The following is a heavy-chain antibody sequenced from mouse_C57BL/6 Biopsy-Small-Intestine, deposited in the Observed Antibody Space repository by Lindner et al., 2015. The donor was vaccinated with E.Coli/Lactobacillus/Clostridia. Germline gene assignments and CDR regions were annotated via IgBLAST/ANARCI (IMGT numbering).Heavy chain of an antibody. CDR1: GYSFTGNN. Sequence: VQLQESGPELVKPRASVKMSCKASGYSFTGNNMHWVKQSHGQSLEWIGYIDPYNGATSYNQKFKGKATLTVDKSSSTAYMQLSSLTSEDSAVYFCARWVYFDYWGQGTTLTVSS. CDR3: ARWVYFDY. V-gene: IGHV1S135*01. J-gene: IGHJ2*01. CDR2: IDPYNGAT.